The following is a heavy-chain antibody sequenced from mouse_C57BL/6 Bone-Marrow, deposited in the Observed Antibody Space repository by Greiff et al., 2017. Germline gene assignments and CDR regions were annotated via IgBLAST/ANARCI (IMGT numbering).Heavy chain of an antibody. D-gene: IGHD1-1*01. V-gene: IGHV1-74*01. Sequence: QVQLQQPGAELVKPGASVKVSCKASGYTFTSYWMHWVKQRPGQGLEWIGRIHPSDSDTNYNQKFKGKATLTVDKSSSTAYMQLSSLTSEDSAVYYCAIGVITTVVAPPGFAYWGQGTLVTVSA. J-gene: IGHJ3*01. CDR2: IHPSDSDT. CDR1: GYTFTSYW. CDR3: AIGVITTVVAPPGFAY.